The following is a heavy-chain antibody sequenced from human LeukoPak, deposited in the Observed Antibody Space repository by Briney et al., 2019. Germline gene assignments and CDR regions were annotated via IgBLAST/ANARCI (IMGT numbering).Heavy chain of an antibody. CDR1: GFTFSSYS. CDR3: ARDIQDYYYYYYMDV. CDR2: ISSSSSYI. J-gene: IGHJ6*03. Sequence: TGGSLRLSCAASGFTFSSYSMNWVRQAPGKGLEWVSSISSSSSYIYYADSVKGRFTISRDNAKNSLYLQMNSLRAEDTAVYYCARDIQDYYYYYYMDVWGKGTTVTISS. V-gene: IGHV3-21*01.